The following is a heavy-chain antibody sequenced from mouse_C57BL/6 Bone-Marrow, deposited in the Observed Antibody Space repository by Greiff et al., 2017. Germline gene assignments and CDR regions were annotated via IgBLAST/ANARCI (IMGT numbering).Heavy chain of an antibody. Sequence: EVTVVESGGGLVKPGGSLKLSCAASGFTFSSYAMSWVRQTPEKRLEWVATISDGGSYTYYPDNVKGRFTISRDNAKNNLYLQMSPLKSEDTAMYYCARANWDFAYWGQGTLVTVSA. D-gene: IGHD4-1*01. CDR3: ARANWDFAY. CDR2: ISDGGSYT. V-gene: IGHV5-4*03. CDR1: GFTFSSYA. J-gene: IGHJ3*01.